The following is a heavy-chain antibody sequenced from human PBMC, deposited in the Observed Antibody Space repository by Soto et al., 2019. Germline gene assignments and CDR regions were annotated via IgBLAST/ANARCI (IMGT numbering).Heavy chain of an antibody. J-gene: IGHJ5*02. V-gene: IGHV4-39*01. Sequence: SETLCLTCTVAGGTITSSSYYWGWIRQPPGKGLEWIGSIYYSGSTYYNPSLKSRVTISVDTSKNQFSLKLSSVTAADTAVCYCATQEVGGSYVYTFDPWGQGTLVTVSS. D-gene: IGHD1-26*01. CDR2: IYYSGST. CDR3: ATQEVGGSYVYTFDP. CDR1: GGTITSSSYY.